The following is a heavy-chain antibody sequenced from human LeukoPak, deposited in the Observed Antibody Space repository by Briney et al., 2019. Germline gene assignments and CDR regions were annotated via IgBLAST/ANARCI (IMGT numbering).Heavy chain of an antibody. J-gene: IGHJ4*02. V-gene: IGHV1-46*01. CDR3: ARDPHGRYYFDY. CDR1: GYTFTSYY. Sequence: ASVNVSCKASGYTFTSYYIHWVRQAPGQGLEWMGIINPSGGSTSYAQKFQGRVTMTRDTSMSTVYMELSSLRSEDTAVYYCARDPHGRYYFDYWGQGTLVTVSS. CDR2: INPSGGST. D-gene: IGHD2-15*01.